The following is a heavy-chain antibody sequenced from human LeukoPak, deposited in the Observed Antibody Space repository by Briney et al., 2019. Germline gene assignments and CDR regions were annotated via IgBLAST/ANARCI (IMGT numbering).Heavy chain of an antibody. CDR2: IYHSGST. CDR1: GYSISSGYY. V-gene: IGHV4-38-2*01. CDR3: ARVGDFWSGLDY. D-gene: IGHD3-3*01. Sequence: SETLSLTCAVSGYSISSGYYWGWIRQPPGKGLEWIGSIYHSGSTYYNPSLKSRVTISVDTSKNQFSLKLSSVTAADTAVYYCARVGDFWSGLDYWGQGTLVTVSS. J-gene: IGHJ4*02.